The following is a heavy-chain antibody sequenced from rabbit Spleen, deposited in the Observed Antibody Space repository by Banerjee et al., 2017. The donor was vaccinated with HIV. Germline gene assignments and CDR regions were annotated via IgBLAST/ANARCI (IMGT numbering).Heavy chain of an antibody. V-gene: IGHV1S7*01. D-gene: IGHD4-1*01. Sequence: QLKESGGGLVQPGGSLKLSCKASGFTLSSYYMNWVRQAPGKGLEWIGYIDPLFGIAVYATWVNGRFTISSHNAQNTLWLQLNSLAAADTATYFCVREVAGKFGLWGPGTLVTVS. CDR2: IDPLFGIA. CDR3: VREVAGKFGL. J-gene: IGHJ4*01. CDR1: GFTLSSYY.